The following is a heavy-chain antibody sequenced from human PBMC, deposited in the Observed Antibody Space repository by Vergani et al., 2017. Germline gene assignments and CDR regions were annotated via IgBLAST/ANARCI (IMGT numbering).Heavy chain of an antibody. V-gene: IGHV1-24*01. CDR2: FDPEHGEV. J-gene: IGHJ4*02. CDR3: DIVTDYYDSSGYYLDY. D-gene: IGHD3-22*01. Sequence: QVQLVQSGSEVRKPGASVKVSCQVPGYSLTELNIHWLRQAPGKGLEWMGGFDPEHGEVTFAHHIQGRVTMTEDRSTDTAYMEMRSLRPEDTALYYCDIVTDYYDSSGYYLDYWGQGTLVTVSS. CDR1: GYSLTELN.